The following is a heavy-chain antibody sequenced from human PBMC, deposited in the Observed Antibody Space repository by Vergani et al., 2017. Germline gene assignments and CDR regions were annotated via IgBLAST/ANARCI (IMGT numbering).Heavy chain of an antibody. V-gene: IGHV3-11*05. CDR3: ARCERDYYDSSWYDY. J-gene: IGHJ4*02. D-gene: IGHD3-22*01. Sequence: QVQLVESGGGLVKPGGSLRLSCAASGFTFSDYYMSWIRQAPGKGLEWVSYISSSSSYTNYADSVKGRFTISRDNAKNSLYLQMNSLRAEDTAVYYCARCERDYYDSSWYDYWGQGTLVTVSS. CDR2: ISSSSSYT. CDR1: GFTFSDYY.